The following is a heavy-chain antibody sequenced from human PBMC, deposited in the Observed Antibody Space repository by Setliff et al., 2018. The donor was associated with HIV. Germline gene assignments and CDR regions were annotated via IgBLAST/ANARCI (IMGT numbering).Heavy chain of an antibody. V-gene: IGHV4-34*01. J-gene: IGHJ4*02. CDR1: GGSFSGYY. CDR3: ARGGVVTEFDY. CDR2: INHSGST. D-gene: IGHD2-21*02. Sequence: SETLSLTCAVYGGSFSGYYWSWIRQPPGMGLEWIGEINHSGSTNYNPSLKSRVTISVDTSKNQFSLKLSSVTAADTAVYYCARGGVVTEFDYWGQGTLVTAPQ.